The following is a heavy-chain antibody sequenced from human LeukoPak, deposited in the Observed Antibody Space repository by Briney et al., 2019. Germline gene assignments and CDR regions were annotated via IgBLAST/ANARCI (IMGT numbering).Heavy chain of an antibody. V-gene: IGHV4-39*01. CDR2: IYYSGST. Sequence: PSETLSLTCTVSGGSISSSSYYWGWIRQPPGKGLEWIGSIYYSGSTYYNPSLKSRVTISVDTSKNQFSLKLSSVTAADTAVYYCARPMYYYGSRSFGYWGQGTLVTVSS. D-gene: IGHD3-10*01. CDR1: GGSISSSSYY. J-gene: IGHJ4*02. CDR3: ARPMYYYGSRSFGY.